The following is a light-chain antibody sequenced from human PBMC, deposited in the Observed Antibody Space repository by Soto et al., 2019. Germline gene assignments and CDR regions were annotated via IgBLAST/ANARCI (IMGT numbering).Light chain of an antibody. CDR3: QHYGDSPLYT. CDR2: GAS. Sequence: EIVLTQSPGTLSLSPGERATLSCRASQRVSSSFLVWYQQKPDQAPRLLIYGASRRATGIPDRFSGSGSGTDFTLAISRLEPEDFAVYYCQHYGDSPLYTFGQGTKLEIK. CDR1: QRVSSSF. J-gene: IGKJ2*01. V-gene: IGKV3-20*01.